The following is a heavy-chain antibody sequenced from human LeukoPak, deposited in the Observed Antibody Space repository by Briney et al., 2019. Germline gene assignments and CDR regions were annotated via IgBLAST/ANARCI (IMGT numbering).Heavy chain of an antibody. Sequence: GGSLRLSCAASGFTFSDYYMSWIRQAPGKGLEWVSYISSSGSTMYYAESVKGRFTISRDNAKNSLYLQMNSLRAEDTAVYYCARGRMVYAIDWFDPWGQGTLVTVSS. CDR1: GFTFSDYY. CDR3: ARGRMVYAIDWFDP. CDR2: ISSSGSTM. D-gene: IGHD2-8*01. J-gene: IGHJ5*02. V-gene: IGHV3-11*01.